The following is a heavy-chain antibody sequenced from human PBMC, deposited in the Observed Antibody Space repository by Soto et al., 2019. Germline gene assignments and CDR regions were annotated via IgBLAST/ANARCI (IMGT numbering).Heavy chain of an antibody. CDR3: ARFVYGDYRSDNWFDP. CDR1: GGSISSSSYY. Sequence: QLQLQESGPGLVKPSETLSLTCTVSGGSISSSSYYWGWIRQPPGKGLEWIGSICNSGSTYYNPSLKSRVTISVDTAKNQFSLKLSSVTAAETAVYFCARFVYGDYRSDNWFDPWGQGTLVTVSS. CDR2: ICNSGST. V-gene: IGHV4-39*01. D-gene: IGHD4-17*01. J-gene: IGHJ5*02.